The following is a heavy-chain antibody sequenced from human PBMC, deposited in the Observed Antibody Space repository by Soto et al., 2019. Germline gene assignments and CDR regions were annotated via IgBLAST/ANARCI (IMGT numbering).Heavy chain of an antibody. CDR1: GYTFTSYA. J-gene: IGHJ6*02. V-gene: IGHV1-3*01. Sequence: GASVKVSCKASGYTFTSYAMHWVRQAPGQGLEWMGWINAGNGNTKYSQKFQGRVTITRDTSASTAYMELSSLRSEDTAVYYCARDGGGYSYGFLQVHYGMDVWGQGTTVTVSS. CDR3: ARDGGGYSYGFLQVHYGMDV. D-gene: IGHD5-18*01. CDR2: INAGNGNT.